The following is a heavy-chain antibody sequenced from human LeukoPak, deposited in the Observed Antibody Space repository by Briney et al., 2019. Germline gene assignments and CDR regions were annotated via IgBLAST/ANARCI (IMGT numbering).Heavy chain of an antibody. CDR2: IYYSGST. CDR3: ASTLGGRIDY. Sequence: SETLSLTCTVSGGSISSYYWSWIRQPPGKGLEWIGYIYYSGSTNYNPSLKSRVTISVDTSKNQFSLKLSSVTAADTAVYYCASTLGGRIDYWGQGTLVTVSS. J-gene: IGHJ4*02. D-gene: IGHD3-10*01. CDR1: GGSISSYY. V-gene: IGHV4-59*01.